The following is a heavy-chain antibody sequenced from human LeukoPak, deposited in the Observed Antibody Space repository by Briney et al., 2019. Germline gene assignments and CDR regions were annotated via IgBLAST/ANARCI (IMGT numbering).Heavy chain of an antibody. V-gene: IGHV3-74*01. J-gene: IGHJ4*02. D-gene: IGHD6-19*01. Sequence: GGSLRLSCAASEFTFSKYWMLWVRQAPGKGLESVSRINTDGTVTTYADSVKGRFTVSRDNADNTMFLQMNSVRAEDTAVYYCATKQWLAPPPDSWGQGTPVTVSS. CDR2: INTDGTVT. CDR3: ATKQWLAPPPDS. CDR1: EFTFSKYW.